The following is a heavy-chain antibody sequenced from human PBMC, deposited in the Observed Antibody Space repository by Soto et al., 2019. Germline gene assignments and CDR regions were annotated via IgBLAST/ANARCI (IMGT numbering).Heavy chain of an antibody. V-gene: IGHV4-39*01. Sequence: QLQLQESGPGLVKASETLSLTCTVYGGSISSRSSYWGWFRQHPRKGLEWIGNIYYIGNTYYNRSPEMRVAICIESSKSRVPLKLNYVATPDAAVYYCGAQDYGAKGYYCEAWGQGTLVTVS. D-gene: IGHD4-17*01. J-gene: IGHJ4*02. CDR3: GAQDYGAKGYYCEA. CDR2: IYYIGNT. CDR1: GGSISSRSSY.